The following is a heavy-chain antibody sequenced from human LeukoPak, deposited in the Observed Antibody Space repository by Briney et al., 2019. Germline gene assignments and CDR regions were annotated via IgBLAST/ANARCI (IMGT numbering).Heavy chain of an antibody. Sequence: SETLSLTCTVSGGSISSYYWSWIRQPPGKGLEWVGYIYYTGTTNYNPSLKSRVTISLDTSKNQFSLKLSSVTAADTAVYYCARAVPYSYGRYYFDYWGQGTLVTVSS. V-gene: IGHV4-59*12. J-gene: IGHJ4*02. D-gene: IGHD5-18*01. CDR3: ARAVPYSYGRYYFDY. CDR2: IYYTGTT. CDR1: GGSISSYY.